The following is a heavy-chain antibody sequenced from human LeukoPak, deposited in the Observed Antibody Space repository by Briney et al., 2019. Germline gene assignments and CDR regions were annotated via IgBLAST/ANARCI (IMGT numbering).Heavy chain of an antibody. V-gene: IGHV3-9*01. J-gene: IGHJ4*02. CDR2: TNKNNHNI. CDR3: ATDSLDY. Sequence: GGSLRLSCAASGFTFDDYAMHWVRQAPGKGLEWVSGTNKNNHNIGYADSVKGRFTISRDNAKNSLYLQMNSLRAEDTALYYCATDSLDYWGQGTLVTVSS. CDR1: GFTFDDYA.